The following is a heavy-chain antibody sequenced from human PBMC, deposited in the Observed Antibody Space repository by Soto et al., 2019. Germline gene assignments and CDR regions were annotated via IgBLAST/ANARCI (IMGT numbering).Heavy chain of an antibody. CDR1: GFTFSSYA. V-gene: IGHV3-23*01. J-gene: IGHJ4*02. D-gene: IGHD4-17*01. CDR2: ISGSGGST. CDR3: AKGKKNYGDNYFDY. Sequence: GGSLRLSCAASGFTFSSYAMIWVRQAPGKGLEWVSAISGSGGSTYYADSVKGRFTISRDNSKNTLYLQMNSLRAEDTAVYYCAKGKKNYGDNYFDYWGRGTLVTVYS.